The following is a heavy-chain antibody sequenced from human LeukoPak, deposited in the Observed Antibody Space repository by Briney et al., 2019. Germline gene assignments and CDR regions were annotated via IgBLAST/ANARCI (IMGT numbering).Heavy chain of an antibody. V-gene: IGHV4-34*01. CDR1: GGSFSGYY. CDR2: INHSGST. J-gene: IGHJ4*02. D-gene: IGHD3-22*01. Sequence: SETLSLTCAVYGGSFSGYYWNWIRQPPGKGLEWIGEINHSGSTNYNPSLKSRVTISVDTSKNQFSLKLSSVTAADTAVYYCARSPGSSGYYPHYWGQGTLVTVSS. CDR3: ARSPGSSGYYPHY.